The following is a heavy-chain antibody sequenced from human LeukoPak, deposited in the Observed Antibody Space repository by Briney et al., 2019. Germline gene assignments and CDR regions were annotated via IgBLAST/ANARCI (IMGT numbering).Heavy chain of an antibody. CDR2: IYYSGST. D-gene: IGHD6-13*01. Sequence: TLSLTCTVSGGSISSGGYYWSWIRQHPGKGLEWIGYIYYSGSTYYNPSLKSRVTISIDTSKSQFSLKLSSVTAADTAVYYCASSSSSWYGGWFDPWGQGTLVTVSS. V-gene: IGHV4-31*03. J-gene: IGHJ5*02. CDR1: GGSISSGGYY. CDR3: ASSSSSWYGGWFDP.